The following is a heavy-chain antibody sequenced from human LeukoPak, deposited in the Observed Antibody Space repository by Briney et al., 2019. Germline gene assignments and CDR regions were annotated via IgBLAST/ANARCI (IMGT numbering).Heavy chain of an antibody. Sequence: SETLSLTCAVDGGSFSGYYWSWIRPPAGKGLEWIGRIYTSGSTNYNPSLKSRVTMSVDTSTNQFSLKLSSLTAADTAVYYCASSYSGSYYDYWGQGTLVTVSS. CDR1: GGSFSGYY. V-gene: IGHV4-59*10. J-gene: IGHJ4*02. CDR2: IYTSGST. CDR3: ASSYSGSYYDY. D-gene: IGHD1-26*01.